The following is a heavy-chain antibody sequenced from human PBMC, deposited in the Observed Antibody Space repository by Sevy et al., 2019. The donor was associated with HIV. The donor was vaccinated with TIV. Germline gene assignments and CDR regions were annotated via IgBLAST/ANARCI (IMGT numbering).Heavy chain of an antibody. V-gene: IGHV3-21*01. CDR1: GFTFSSYS. J-gene: IGHJ4*02. D-gene: IGHD6-13*01. CDR2: ISSSSAYR. CDR3: ARDEARQLVYDF. Sequence: GGSLRLSCAASGFTFSSYSMNWVRQAPGKGLEWVSSISSSSAYRYYADSVKGRFTISRDNAKNSLYLQMNSLRAEDSAVYYCARDEARQLVYDFRGPGTLVTVSS.